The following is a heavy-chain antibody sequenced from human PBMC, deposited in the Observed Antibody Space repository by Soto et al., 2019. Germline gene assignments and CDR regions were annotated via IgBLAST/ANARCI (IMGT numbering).Heavy chain of an antibody. D-gene: IGHD4-4*01. V-gene: IGHV3-9*01. J-gene: IGHJ3*02. CDR3: AKDLYSNYGDAFDI. CDR1: GFTFSSYA. Sequence: GGSLRLSCAASGFTFSSYAMHWVRQAPGKGLEWVSGISWNSDNIVYADSVKGRFTISRDNAKNSLYLQMNSLRAEDTALYYCAKDLYSNYGDAFDIWGQGTMVTVSS. CDR2: ISWNSDNI.